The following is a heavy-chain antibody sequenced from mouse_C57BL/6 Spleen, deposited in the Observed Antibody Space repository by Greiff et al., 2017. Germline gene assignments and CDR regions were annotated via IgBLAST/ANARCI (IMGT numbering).Heavy chain of an antibody. CDR1: GYTFTTYP. D-gene: IGHD1-1*01. CDR3: ARDYYGSRGSFAY. Sequence: VQRVESGAELVKPGASVKMSCKASGYTFTTYPIEWMKQNHGKSLEWIGNFHPYNDDTKYNEKFKGKATLTVEKSSSTVYLELSRLTSDDSAVYYCARDYYGSRGSFAYWGQGTLVTVSA. V-gene: IGHV1-47*01. J-gene: IGHJ3*01. CDR2: FHPYNDDT.